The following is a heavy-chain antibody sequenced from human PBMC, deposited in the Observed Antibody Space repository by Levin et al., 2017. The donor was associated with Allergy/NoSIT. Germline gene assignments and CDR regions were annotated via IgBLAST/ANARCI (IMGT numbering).Heavy chain of an antibody. CDR2: IDPSDSYP. D-gene: IGHD2-2*01. V-gene: IGHV5-10-1*01. Sequence: GESLKISCKGSGYSSTSYWISWVRQMPGKGLEWMGKIDPSDSYPDYSPSFEGHVTISADRSVSTAYLQWSSLKASETAMYYCATPPGYCNTTRCYVGAFDIWGQGTMVTVSS. J-gene: IGHJ3*02. CDR3: ATPPGYCNTTRCYVGAFDI. CDR1: GYSSTSYW.